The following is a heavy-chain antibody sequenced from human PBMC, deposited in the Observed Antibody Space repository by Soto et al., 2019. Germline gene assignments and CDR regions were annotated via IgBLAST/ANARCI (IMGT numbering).Heavy chain of an antibody. CDR2: ISAYNGNT. J-gene: IGHJ4*02. Sequence: QVQLVQSGAEVKKPGASVKVSCKASGYTFTSYGISWVRQAPGQGLEWMGWISAYNGNTNYAQKLQGRVTMTTDTSTSSAYMERRSLRSDDTAVYYCARDPSPDTMVRGSPFDYWGQGTLVTVSS. CDR1: GYTFTSYG. V-gene: IGHV1-18*01. CDR3: ARDPSPDTMVRGSPFDY. D-gene: IGHD3-10*01.